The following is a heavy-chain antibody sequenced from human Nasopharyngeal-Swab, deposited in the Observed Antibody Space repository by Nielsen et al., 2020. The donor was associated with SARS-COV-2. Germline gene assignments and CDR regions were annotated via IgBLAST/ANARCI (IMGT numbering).Heavy chain of an antibody. J-gene: IGHJ2*01. CDR1: GGSISSGSYY. Sequence: SETLSLTCTVSGGSISSGSYYWSWIRQPAGKGLEWIGRIYTSGNTNYNPSLKSRVTISVDTSKNQFSLKLSSVTAADTAVYYCARGLVGDFDLWGRGTLVTVSS. CDR3: ARGLVGDFDL. V-gene: IGHV4-61*02. CDR2: IYTSGNT. D-gene: IGHD6-6*01.